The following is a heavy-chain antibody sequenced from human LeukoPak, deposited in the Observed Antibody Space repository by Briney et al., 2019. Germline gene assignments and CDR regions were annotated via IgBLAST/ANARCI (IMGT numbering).Heavy chain of an antibody. CDR2: ISWNSGSI. V-gene: IGHV3-9*01. J-gene: IGHJ4*02. Sequence: GRSLRLSCAASGFTFDDYAMHWVRQAPGKGLEWVSGISWNSGSIGYADSVKGRFTISRDNAKNSLYLQMSSLRAEDTALYYCATDLGGYCSSTSCQDYWGQGTLVTVSS. CDR3: ATDLGGYCSSTSCQDY. CDR1: GFTFDDYA. D-gene: IGHD2-2*01.